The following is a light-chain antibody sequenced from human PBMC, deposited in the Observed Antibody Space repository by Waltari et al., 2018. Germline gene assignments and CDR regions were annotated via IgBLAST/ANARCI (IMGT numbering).Light chain of an antibody. J-gene: IGLJ2*01. CDR2: DNN. Sequence: QSVLTQPPSVSAAPGQKVTIPCSGRSPNTGHNYVFWYQLRPGTAPKLLIYDNNKRPSGIPDRFSGSKSGTSATLGITGLQTGDEADYYCATWDRSLSAVVFGGGTKLTVL. CDR3: ATWDRSLSAVV. CDR1: SPNTGHNY. V-gene: IGLV1-51*01.